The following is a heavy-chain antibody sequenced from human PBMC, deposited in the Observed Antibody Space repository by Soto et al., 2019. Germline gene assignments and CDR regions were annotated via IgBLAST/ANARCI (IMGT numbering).Heavy chain of an antibody. CDR3: ARSLPRSSWLDY. V-gene: IGHV4-4*02. CDR1: SGSISSTNW. Sequence: QVQLQESGPGLVKPSGTLSLTCAVSSGSISSTNWWRWVRQPPGKGLEWIGEIYHSGSTNYNPSLKSRFTISVDKSKNQFSLKLSSVTAADTAMYYCARSLPRSSWLDYWGQGTLVTVSS. CDR2: IYHSGST. D-gene: IGHD6-13*01. J-gene: IGHJ4*02.